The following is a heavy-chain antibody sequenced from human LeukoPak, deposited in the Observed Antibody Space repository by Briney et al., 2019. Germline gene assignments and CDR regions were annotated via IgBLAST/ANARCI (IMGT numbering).Heavy chain of an antibody. CDR3: ARGGVRNYYDSGVDY. D-gene: IGHD3-22*01. CDR2: INHSGST. CDR1: GGSFSGYY. J-gene: IGHJ4*02. V-gene: IGHV4-34*01. Sequence: SETLSFTCAVYGGSFSGYYWSWIRQPPGKGLEWIGEINHSGSTNYNPSLKSRVTISVDTSKNQFSLKLSSVTAADTAVYYCARGGVRNYYDSGVDYWGQGTLVTVSS.